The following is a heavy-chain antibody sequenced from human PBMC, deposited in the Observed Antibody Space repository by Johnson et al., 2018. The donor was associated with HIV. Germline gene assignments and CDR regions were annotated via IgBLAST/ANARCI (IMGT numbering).Heavy chain of an antibody. Sequence: EWVSGINWNGGSTGYADSVKGRFTISRDNAKNSLYLQMNSLRAEDTALYYCAREAGSGSYSPWRPDAFDIWGQGTKVTVSS. CDR3: AREAGSGSYSPWRPDAFDI. J-gene: IGHJ3*02. D-gene: IGHD3-10*01. V-gene: IGHV3-20*03. CDR2: INWNGGST.